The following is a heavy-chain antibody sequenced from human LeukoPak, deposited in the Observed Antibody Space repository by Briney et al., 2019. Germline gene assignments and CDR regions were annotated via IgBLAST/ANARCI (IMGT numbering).Heavy chain of an antibody. CDR3: ATRSDGYSQFDF. J-gene: IGHJ4*02. Sequence: GESLKISCKASGYNFTSYWIGWVRQMPGKGLEWMGIIYPVDSDTRYSPSFQGQVTISADKSVSTAYLQWSSLKASDSAIYYCATRSDGYSQFDFWGQGTLVTVSS. CDR2: IYPVDSDT. D-gene: IGHD5-24*01. V-gene: IGHV5-51*01. CDR1: GYNFTSYW.